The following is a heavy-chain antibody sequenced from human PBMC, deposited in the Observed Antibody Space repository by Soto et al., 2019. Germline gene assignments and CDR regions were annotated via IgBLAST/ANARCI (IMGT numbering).Heavy chain of an antibody. CDR1: GFTFSSYG. J-gene: IGHJ4*02. D-gene: IGHD2-2*01. Sequence: GGSLRLSCAASGFTFSSYGMHWVRQAPGKGLEWVAVIWYDGSNKYYADSVKGRFTISRDNSKNTLYLQMNSLRAEDTAVYYCARDSGYQLLLRLFDYWGQGTLVTVSS. V-gene: IGHV3-33*08. CDR2: IWYDGSNK. CDR3: ARDSGYQLLLRLFDY.